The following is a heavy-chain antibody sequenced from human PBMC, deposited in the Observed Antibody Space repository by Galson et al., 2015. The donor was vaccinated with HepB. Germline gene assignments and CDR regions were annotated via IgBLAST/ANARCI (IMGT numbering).Heavy chain of an antibody. V-gene: IGHV3-30*03. CDR2: MSYDGSNK. J-gene: IGHJ4*02. CDR3: ASAWELLRVDY. Sequence: SLRLSCAASGFTFSSYGMHWVRQAPGKGLEWVAVMSYDGSNKYYADSVKGRFTISRDNSKNTLYLQMNSLRAEDTAVYYCASAWELLRVDYWGQGTLVTVSS. D-gene: IGHD1-26*01. CDR1: GFTFSSYG.